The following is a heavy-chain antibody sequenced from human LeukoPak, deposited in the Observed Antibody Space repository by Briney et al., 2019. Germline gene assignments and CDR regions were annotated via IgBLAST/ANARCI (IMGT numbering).Heavy chain of an antibody. Sequence: SETLSLTCTVSGGSISSYYWSWIRQPPGKGLEWIGYIYYSGSTNYNPSLKRRVTISVDKSKNPFSLKLSSVTAADTAVYYCARENRYYDSSGYYCWFDPWGQGTLVTVSS. D-gene: IGHD3-22*01. CDR3: ARENRYYDSSGYYCWFDP. CDR1: GGSISSYY. V-gene: IGHV4-59*01. J-gene: IGHJ5*02. CDR2: IYYSGST.